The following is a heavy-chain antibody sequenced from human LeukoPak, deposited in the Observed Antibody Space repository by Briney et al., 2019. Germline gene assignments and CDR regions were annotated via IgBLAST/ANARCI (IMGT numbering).Heavy chain of an antibody. J-gene: IGHJ1*01. CDR3: ARAVAGAPEYFQH. CDR1: GYRFHYW. Sequence: KGGESLKISFKGSGYRFHYWIGWVRQIAGKELEWMGVIYPGDSDTRYSPSFQGQVTISADKSISTAYLQWSSLKASDTAMYYCARAVAGAPEYFQHWGEGTLVTVSS. CDR2: IYPGDSDT. V-gene: IGHV5-51*01. D-gene: IGHD6-19*01.